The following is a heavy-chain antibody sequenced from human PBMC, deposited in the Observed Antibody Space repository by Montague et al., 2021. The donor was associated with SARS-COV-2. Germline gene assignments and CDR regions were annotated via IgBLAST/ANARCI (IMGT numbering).Heavy chain of an antibody. CDR2: IYYSGST. CDR3: ARHGALVVVTVVHNTFDI. D-gene: IGHD2-21*02. J-gene: IGHJ3*02. CDR1: GGSISTYS. V-gene: IGHV4-59*08. Sequence: SETLSLTYTVSGGSISTYSYSWIWKPQGPGLEWNGYIYYSGSTNYNHSLKSRVTISVDRSKNQYSLKLSSVTAADTAMYYCARHGALVVVTVVHNTFDIWGQGTMVTVAS.